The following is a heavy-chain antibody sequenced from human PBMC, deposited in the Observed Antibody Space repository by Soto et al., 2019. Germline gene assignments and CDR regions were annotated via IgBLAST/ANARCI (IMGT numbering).Heavy chain of an antibody. CDR3: ASRRTSVRATFYYYYGMDV. J-gene: IGHJ6*02. CDR2: ISSSGSTI. Sequence: GGSLRLSCEASGFTFRNYGMHWIRQAPGKGLEWVSYISSSGSTIYYADSVKGRFTIPRDNAKNSLYLQMNSLRAEDTAVYYCASRRTSVRATFYYYYGMDVWGQGTTVTVSS. V-gene: IGHV3-11*01. D-gene: IGHD1-26*01. CDR1: GFTFRNYG.